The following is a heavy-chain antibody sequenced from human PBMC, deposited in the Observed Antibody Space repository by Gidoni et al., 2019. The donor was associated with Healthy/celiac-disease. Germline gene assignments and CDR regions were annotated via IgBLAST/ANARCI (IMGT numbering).Heavy chain of an antibody. CDR3: ARDPYDILTGSAYSWFDP. CDR1: GGTFSSYA. CDR2: IIPIFGTA. Sequence: QVQLVQSGAEVKKPGSSVKVSCKASGGTFSSYAISWVRQAPGQGLEWMGGIIPIFGTANYAQKFQGRVTITADESTSTAYMELSSLRSEDTAVYYCARDPYDILTGSAYSWFDPWGQGTLVTVSS. V-gene: IGHV1-69*01. D-gene: IGHD3-9*01. J-gene: IGHJ5*02.